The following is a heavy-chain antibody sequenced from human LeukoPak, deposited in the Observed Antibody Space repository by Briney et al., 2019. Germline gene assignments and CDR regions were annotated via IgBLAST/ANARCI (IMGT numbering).Heavy chain of an antibody. CDR3: AGNNYYDSSHTPGRFDY. CDR1: GFTFDDYA. D-gene: IGHD3-22*01. CDR2: ISGDGGST. J-gene: IGHJ4*02. V-gene: IGHV3-43*02. Sequence: PGGSLRLSCAASGFTFDDYAMHWVRQAPGKGLEWVSLISGDGGSTYYADSVKGRFTISRDNSKNSLYLQMNSLRTEDTALYYCAGNNYYDSSHTPGRFDYWGQGTLVTVSS.